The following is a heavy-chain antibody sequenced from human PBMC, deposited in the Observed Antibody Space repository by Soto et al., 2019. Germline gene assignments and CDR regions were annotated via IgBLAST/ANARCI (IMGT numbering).Heavy chain of an antibody. V-gene: IGHV3-74*01. J-gene: IGHJ4*02. D-gene: IGHD6-19*01. CDR3: ARLPSGSGFYVGVY. Sequence: PGGSLRLSCVASSGFTFSSHWMHWVRQAPGKGLVWVSRISRDGTSTNYADSVKGRFTISRDNAKNTLYLQMNSLRAEDTAIYYCARLPSGSGFYVGVYWGQGTQVTVFS. CDR1: SGFTFSSHW. CDR2: ISRDGTST.